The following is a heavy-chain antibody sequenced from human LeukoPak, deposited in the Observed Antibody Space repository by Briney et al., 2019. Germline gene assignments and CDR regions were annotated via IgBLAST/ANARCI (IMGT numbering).Heavy chain of an antibody. V-gene: IGHV3-74*01. CDR1: GFTFRSYW. Sequence: SGGSLRLSCAASGFTFRSYWMHWVRQAPGKGLVWVSLINSDGSSTSYADSVKGQFTISRDNAKNTLYLQMNSLRAEDTAVYYCARDTAGYCSGGSCYWGGFDIWGQGTMVTVSS. CDR3: ARDTAGYCSGGSCYWGGFDI. D-gene: IGHD2-15*01. CDR2: INSDGSST. J-gene: IGHJ3*02.